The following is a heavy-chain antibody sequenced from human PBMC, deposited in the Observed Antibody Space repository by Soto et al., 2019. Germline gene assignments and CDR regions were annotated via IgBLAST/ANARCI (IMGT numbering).Heavy chain of an antibody. V-gene: IGHV3-30*14. Sequence: QVQLVESGGGVVQPGRSLRLSCAASGFTFSSYAMHWVRQAPGKGLEWVAVISYEGRNKYYADSVKGRFTISRDNSKNTLYLQMNSLRAEDTAVYYCARDGHSYGLNYNWFDPWGQGTLVTVSS. CDR1: GFTFSSYA. D-gene: IGHD5-18*01. CDR2: ISYEGRNK. CDR3: ARDGHSYGLNYNWFDP. J-gene: IGHJ5*02.